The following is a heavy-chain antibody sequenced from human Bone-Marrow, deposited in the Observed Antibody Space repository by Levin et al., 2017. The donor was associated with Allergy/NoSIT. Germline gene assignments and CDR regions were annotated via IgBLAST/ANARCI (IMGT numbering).Heavy chain of an antibody. CDR3: AREASSSGWYEKLDY. Sequence: GESLKISCKASGFTFTDYDIHWVRQAPGQGLEWMGWINPNSGGTSYAQKFQGRVTMTRDRSISTAYMELSGLRSDDTAVYYCAREASSSGWYEKLDYWGQGTLVTVSS. CDR1: GFTFTDYD. D-gene: IGHD6-19*01. CDR2: INPNSGGT. V-gene: IGHV1-2*02. J-gene: IGHJ4*02.